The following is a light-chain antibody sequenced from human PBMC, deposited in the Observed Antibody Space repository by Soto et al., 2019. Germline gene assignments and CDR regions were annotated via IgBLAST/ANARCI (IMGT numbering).Light chain of an antibody. V-gene: IGKV3-15*01. J-gene: IGKJ2*01. CDR3: HQYNDWPRT. Sequence: EIVMTHSPATLSVSPGERATLSCRASQSVSSNLAWYQQKPGQAPTLLIYGASTRATGIPARFSGSGSGTEFTLTISSLQSEDFAVYYCHQYNDWPRTFGQGTKLEIK. CDR1: QSVSSN. CDR2: GAS.